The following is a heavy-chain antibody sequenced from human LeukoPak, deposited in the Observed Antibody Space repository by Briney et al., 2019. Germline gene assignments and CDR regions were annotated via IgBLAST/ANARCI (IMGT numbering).Heavy chain of an antibody. CDR1: GGSISSGFYS. Sequence: SETLSLTCAVSGGSISSGFYSWSWIRQPPGKGLEWIGYIYYSGSTYYNPSLKSRVTISVDTSKNQFSLKLSSVTAADTAVYYCARYASGSYFRGIDYWGQGTLVTVSS. CDR2: IYYSGST. D-gene: IGHD1-26*01. CDR3: ARYASGSYFRGIDY. J-gene: IGHJ4*02. V-gene: IGHV4-30-4*07.